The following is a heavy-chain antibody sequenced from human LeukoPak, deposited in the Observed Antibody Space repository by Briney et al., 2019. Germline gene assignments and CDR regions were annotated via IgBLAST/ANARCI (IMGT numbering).Heavy chain of an antibody. V-gene: IGHV3-74*01. CDR2: INSDGSST. CDR3: ARSDQANRVSGTDYMDV. D-gene: IGHD1-14*01. J-gene: IGHJ6*03. Sequence: PGGSLRLSCAASGFTFSSYWMHWVRQAPGKGLVWVSRINSDGSSTSYADSVKGRFTISRDNAKNTLYLQMNSLRAEDTAVYYCARSDQANRVSGTDYMDVSGKGTTVTVSS. CDR1: GFTFSSYW.